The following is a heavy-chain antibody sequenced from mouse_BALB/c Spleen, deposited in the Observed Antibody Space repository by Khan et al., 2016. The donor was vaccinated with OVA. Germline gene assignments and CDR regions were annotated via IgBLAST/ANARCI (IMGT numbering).Heavy chain of an antibody. D-gene: IGHD2-3*01. CDR1: GYTFTSYV. Sequence: VQLKESGPEVVKPGASVKMSCKASGYTFTSYVMHWVKQKPGQGLEWIGYIYPYNDATKYNEKFNGKATLTSDKSSSTAYMELSSLTSEDSAVYYYAPGDGYYVSFAYWGQGTLVTVSA. CDR3: APGDGYYVSFAY. CDR2: IYPYNDAT. V-gene: IGHV1S136*01. J-gene: IGHJ3*01.